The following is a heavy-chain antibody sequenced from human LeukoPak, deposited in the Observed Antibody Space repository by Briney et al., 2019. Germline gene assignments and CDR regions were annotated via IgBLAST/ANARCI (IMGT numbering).Heavy chain of an antibody. CDR2: ISSNSETI. J-gene: IGHJ4*02. CDR3: ARDHRSGSGSGTQANDY. D-gene: IGHD3-10*01. CDR1: GFTFSYYS. V-gene: IGHV3-48*02. Sequence: GGSLRLSCAASGFTFSYYSMNWVRQAPGKGLEWVSYISSNSETIYYADSVKGRFTISRDNAKKSLDLQMNSLRDEDTAVYYCARDHRSGSGSGTQANDYWGQGTLVTVSS.